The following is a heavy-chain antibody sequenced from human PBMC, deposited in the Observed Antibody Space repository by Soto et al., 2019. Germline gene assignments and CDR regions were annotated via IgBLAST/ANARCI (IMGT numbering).Heavy chain of an antibody. CDR2: IIPIFGTT. CDR1: GGTFSSYA. CDR3: ARDRALLDAVPGY. V-gene: IGHV1-69*06. D-gene: IGHD3-10*02. J-gene: IGHJ4*02. Sequence: SVKVSCKASGGTFSSYAISWVRQAPGQGLEWMGGIIPIFGTTNYAQKFQGRVTITADTSTSTVYMELSGLRSDDTAVYYCARDRALLDAVPGYWGQGTLVTVSS.